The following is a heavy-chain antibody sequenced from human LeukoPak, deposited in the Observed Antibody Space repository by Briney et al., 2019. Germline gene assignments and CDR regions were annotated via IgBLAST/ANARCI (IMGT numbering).Heavy chain of an antibody. CDR1: GFTFSSYE. Sequence: PGGSLRLSCAASGFTFSSYEMNWVRQAPGKGLEWVSYISSSGSTIYYADSVKGRFTISRDNAKNSLYLQMNSLRAEDTAVYYCARVGYYDSSGLEDYWGQGTLVTVSS. CDR3: ARVGYYDSSGLEDY. V-gene: IGHV3-48*03. J-gene: IGHJ4*02. D-gene: IGHD3-22*01. CDR2: ISSSGSTI.